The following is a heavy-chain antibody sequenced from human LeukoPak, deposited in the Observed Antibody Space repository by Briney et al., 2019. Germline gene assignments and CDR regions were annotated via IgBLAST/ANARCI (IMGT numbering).Heavy chain of an antibody. Sequence: SETLSLTCTVSGGSISSSSYYWGWIRQPPGKGLEWIGSIYYSGSTYYNPSLKSRVTISVDTSKNQFSLKLSSVTAADTAVYYCARNHERGYSSSRRWFDPWGQGTLVTVSS. CDR3: ARNHERGYSSSRRWFDP. D-gene: IGHD6-13*01. CDR2: IYYSGST. J-gene: IGHJ5*02. CDR1: GGSISSSSYY. V-gene: IGHV4-39*01.